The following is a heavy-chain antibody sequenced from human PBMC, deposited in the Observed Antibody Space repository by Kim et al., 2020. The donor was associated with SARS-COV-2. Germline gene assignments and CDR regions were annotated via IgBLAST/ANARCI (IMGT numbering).Heavy chain of an antibody. V-gene: IGHV3-15*05. J-gene: IGHJ4*02. CDR2: IKSKTDGGTT. CDR1: GFTFSNAW. Sequence: GGSLRLSCAASGFTFSNAWMSWVRQAPGKGLEWVGRIKSKTDGGTTDYSAPVKGRFTISRDDYKNTLYLQMNSLKTEDTAVYYSTTDPDVLYGDYLVFYYWGKGTLVTVPS. D-gene: IGHD4-17*01. CDR3: TTDPDVLYGDYLVFYY.